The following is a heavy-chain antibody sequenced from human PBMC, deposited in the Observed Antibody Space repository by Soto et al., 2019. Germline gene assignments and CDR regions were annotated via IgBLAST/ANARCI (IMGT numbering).Heavy chain of an antibody. CDR1: GFTFDDYA. Sequence: GGSLRLSCAASGFTFDDYAMHWVRQAPGKGLEWVSGISWNSGSIGYADSVKGRFTISRDNAKNSLYLQMNSLRAEDTALYYCAKDTTKVDYDFWSGPAAYFDYWGQGTLVTVSS. CDR3: AKDTTKVDYDFWSGPAAYFDY. J-gene: IGHJ4*02. V-gene: IGHV3-9*01. D-gene: IGHD3-3*01. CDR2: ISWNSGSI.